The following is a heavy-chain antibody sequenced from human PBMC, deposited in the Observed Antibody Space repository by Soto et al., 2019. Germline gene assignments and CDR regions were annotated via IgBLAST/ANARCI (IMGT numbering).Heavy chain of an antibody. CDR3: AREGGSGVDS. CDR1: GGSISSTISY. J-gene: IGHJ4*02. CDR2: IYYTGNT. Sequence: QVQLQESGPGLVKPSQTLSLTCTVSGGSISSTISYWSWIRQHPGEGPEWIGYIYYTGNTYYNPSLKSRVIISVDTSENRFSLKLTSVTVADTAVYCCAREGGSGVDSWGQGALVTVSS. V-gene: IGHV4-31*03. D-gene: IGHD3-16*01.